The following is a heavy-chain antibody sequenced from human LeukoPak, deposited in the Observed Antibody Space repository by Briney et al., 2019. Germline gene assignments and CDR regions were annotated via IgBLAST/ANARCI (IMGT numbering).Heavy chain of an antibody. CDR1: GFTFSDSY. CDR2: ISSSSSYI. V-gene: IGHV3-11*06. CDR3: ARVGIVGATTSDY. J-gene: IGHJ4*02. D-gene: IGHD1-26*01. Sequence: GGSPRLSCAASGFTFSDSYMTWIRQAPGKGLEWVSSISSSSSYIYYADSVKGRFTISRDNAKNSLYLQMNSLRAEDTAVYYCARVGIVGATTSDYWGQGTLVTVSS.